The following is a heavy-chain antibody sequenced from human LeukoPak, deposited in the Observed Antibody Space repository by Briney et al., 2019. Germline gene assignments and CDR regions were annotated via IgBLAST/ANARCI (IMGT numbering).Heavy chain of an antibody. V-gene: IGHV3-11*06. CDR1: GFTFSDYY. Sequence: GGSLRLSCAASGFTFSDYYMSWIRQAPGRGLEWVSYISTGSSYTNYADSVKGRFTISRDNSKNTLYLQMSSLRTEDTAVYYCAKIEGSSSYYFDYWGQGTLVTVSS. D-gene: IGHD6-6*01. CDR2: ISTGSSYT. J-gene: IGHJ4*02. CDR3: AKIEGSSSYYFDY.